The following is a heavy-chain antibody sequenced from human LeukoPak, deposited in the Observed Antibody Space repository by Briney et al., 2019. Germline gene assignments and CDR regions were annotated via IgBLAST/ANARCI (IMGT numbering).Heavy chain of an antibody. CDR1: GFTFSSYA. Sequence: GGSLRLSCAASGFTFSSYAMHWVRQAPGKGLEWAAVISYDGSNKYYADSVKGRFTISRDNAKTSLYLQMDSLRAEDTAVYYCARNRGWLQFDYWGQGTLVTVSS. D-gene: IGHD5-12*01. V-gene: IGHV3-30-3*01. CDR3: ARNRGWLQFDY. J-gene: IGHJ4*02. CDR2: ISYDGSNK.